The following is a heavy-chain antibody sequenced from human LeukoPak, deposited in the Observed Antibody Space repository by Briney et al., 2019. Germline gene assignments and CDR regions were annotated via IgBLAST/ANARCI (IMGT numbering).Heavy chain of an antibody. CDR2: ISGSGGST. CDR1: GFTFSSYA. J-gene: IGHJ4*02. V-gene: IGHV3-23*01. D-gene: IGHD1-26*01. CDR3: AKLWDSGTYFYFDY. Sequence: GGSLRLSCAASGFTFSSYAMSWVRQAPGKGLEWVSTISGSGGSTYYADSMKGRFTISRDNSKNTLYLQMNSLRAEDTAAYYCAKLWDSGTYFYFDYWGQGTLVTVSS.